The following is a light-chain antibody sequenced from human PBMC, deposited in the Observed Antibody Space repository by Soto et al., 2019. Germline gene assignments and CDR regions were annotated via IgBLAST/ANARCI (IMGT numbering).Light chain of an antibody. J-gene: IGLJ2*01. CDR3: AAWDDSLNAHVL. CDR2: SNN. CDR1: SSNIGRNT. Sequence: QSVLTQPPSASGTPGQRVTISCSGSSSNIGRNTVNWYQQLPGTAPKLLIYSNNQRPSGVPDRFSGSKSGTSASLAISGLQSEDEADYYCAAWDDSLNAHVLFGGGTKLTVL. V-gene: IGLV1-44*01.